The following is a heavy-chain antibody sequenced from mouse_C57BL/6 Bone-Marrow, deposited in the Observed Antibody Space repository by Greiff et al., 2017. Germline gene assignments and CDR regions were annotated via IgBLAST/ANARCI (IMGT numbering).Heavy chain of an antibody. V-gene: IGHV2-9-1*01. D-gene: IGHD1-1*01. Sequence: QVQLQESGPGLVAPSQSLSITCNVSGFSLTSYAISWVRQPPGKGLEWLGVIWTGGGTNYNSALKSRLSISKDNSKSKVYLKMNSLQTDDTARYYCASGSSYWYFDVWGTGTTVTVSS. J-gene: IGHJ1*03. CDR1: GFSLTSYA. CDR3: ASGSSYWYFDV. CDR2: IWTGGGT.